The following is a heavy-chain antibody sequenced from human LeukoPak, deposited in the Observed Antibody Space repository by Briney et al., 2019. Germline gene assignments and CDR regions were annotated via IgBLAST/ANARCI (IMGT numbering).Heavy chain of an antibody. J-gene: IGHJ4*02. CDR2: INSDGSST. CDR3: ARVVAVAAKDY. CDR1: GFTFSSYW. Sequence: GGSLRLSCAASGFTFSSYWMHWVRQAPGKGLVWVSRINSDGSSTSCADSVKGRFTISRDNAKNTLYLQMNSLRAEDTAVYYCARVVAVAAKDYWGQGTLVTVSS. D-gene: IGHD6-19*01. V-gene: IGHV3-74*01.